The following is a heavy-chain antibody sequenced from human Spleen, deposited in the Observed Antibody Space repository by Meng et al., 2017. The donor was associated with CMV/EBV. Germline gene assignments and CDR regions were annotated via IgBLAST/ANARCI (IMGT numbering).Heavy chain of an antibody. CDR2: IFPHTGAT. J-gene: IGHJ4*02. V-gene: IGHV1-8*01. CDR1: GYTFTSYD. CDR3: ARVGSGPGGIDY. D-gene: IGHD3-10*01. Sequence: ASVKVSCKASGYTFTSYDINWVRQATGQGLEWMGWIFPHTGATGYAEHFQGRVTMTRDTSVSTAYMEVRRVRFDDTAVYYCARVGSGPGGIDYWGQGTRVTVSS.